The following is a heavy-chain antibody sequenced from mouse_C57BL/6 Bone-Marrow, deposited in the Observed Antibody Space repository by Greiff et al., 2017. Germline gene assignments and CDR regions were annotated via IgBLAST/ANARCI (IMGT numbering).Heavy chain of an antibody. CDR3: ATGSSTEGSMDY. Sequence: QVQLQQSGAELARPGASVKLSCKASGYTFTSYGISWVKQRTGQGLEWIGAIYPRSGNTYYNEKFKGKATLTADKSSSTAYMELRSLTSEDAAVYVCATGSSTEGSMDYWGQGTSVTVSS. V-gene: IGHV1-81*01. J-gene: IGHJ4*01. CDR2: IYPRSGNT. CDR1: GYTFTSYG. D-gene: IGHD1-1*01.